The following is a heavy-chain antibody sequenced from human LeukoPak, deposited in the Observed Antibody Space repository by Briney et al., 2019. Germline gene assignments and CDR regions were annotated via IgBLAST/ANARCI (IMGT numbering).Heavy chain of an antibody. CDR3: ASLRDGYIPGAFDI. J-gene: IGHJ3*02. CDR1: GGSISSYY. D-gene: IGHD5-24*01. V-gene: IGHV4-59*01. Sequence: PSETLSLTCTVSGGSISSYYWSWIRQPPGKGLEWIGYIYYSGSTYYNPSLKSRVTISVDTSKNQFSLKLSSVTAADTAVYYCASLRDGYIPGAFDIWGQGTMVTVSS. CDR2: IYYSGST.